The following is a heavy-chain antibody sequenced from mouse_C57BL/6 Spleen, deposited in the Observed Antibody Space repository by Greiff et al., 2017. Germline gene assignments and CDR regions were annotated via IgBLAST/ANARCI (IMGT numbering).Heavy chain of an antibody. CDR2: ISSGGSYT. CDR3: ARQLRPPTFAY. D-gene: IGHD3-2*02. J-gene: IGHJ3*01. CDR1: GFTFSSYG. V-gene: IGHV5-6*01. Sequence: EVQRVESGGDLVKPGGSLKLSCAASGFTFSSYGMSWVRQTPDKRLEWVATISSGGSYTYYPDSVKGRFTISRDNAKNTLYLQMSSLKSEDTAMYYCARQLRPPTFAYWGQGTLVTVSA.